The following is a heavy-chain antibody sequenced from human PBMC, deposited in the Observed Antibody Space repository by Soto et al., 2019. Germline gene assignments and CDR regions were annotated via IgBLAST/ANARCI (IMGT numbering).Heavy chain of an antibody. Sequence: SVKVSCKASGRTVSSYAISWVRQAPGQVLEWMGGIIPIFGPANYAQKFKGRVTITADESTSTAYMELSSLRSEDTAVYYCARLTRNVLLGTYYDFWSGYSYGMDVWGQGTTVTVSS. V-gene: IGHV1-69*13. CDR1: GRTVSSYA. CDR2: IIPIFGPA. CDR3: ARLTRNVLLGTYYDFWSGYSYGMDV. D-gene: IGHD3-3*01. J-gene: IGHJ6*02.